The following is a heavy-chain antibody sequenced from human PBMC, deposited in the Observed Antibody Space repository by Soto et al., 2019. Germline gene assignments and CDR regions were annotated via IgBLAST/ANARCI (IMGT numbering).Heavy chain of an antibody. CDR2: ISSSSSYI. CDR1: GFTFSSYS. V-gene: IGHV3-21*01. D-gene: IGHD6-25*01. CDR3: ARDQRGAAFDI. Sequence: GGSLRLSCAASGFTFSSYSMNWVRQAPGKGLEWVSSISSSSSYIYYADSVKGRFTISRDNAKNSLYLQMNSLRAEDTAVYYCARDQRGAAFDIWGQGTMVTVSS. J-gene: IGHJ3*02.